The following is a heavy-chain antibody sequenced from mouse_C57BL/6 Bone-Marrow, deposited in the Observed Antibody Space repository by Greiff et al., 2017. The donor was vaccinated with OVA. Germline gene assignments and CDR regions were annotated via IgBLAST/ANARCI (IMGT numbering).Heavy chain of an antibody. CDR1: GFNIKDDY. Sequence: VQLQQSGAELVRPGASVKLSCTASGFNIKDDYMHWVKQRPEQGLEWIGWIDPENGDTEYASKFQGKATITADTSSNTAYLQLSSLTSEDTAVYYCTLFTTVVDHWYFDGWGTGTTVTVSS. CDR3: TLFTTVVDHWYFDG. D-gene: IGHD1-1*01. V-gene: IGHV14-4*01. J-gene: IGHJ1*03. CDR2: IDPENGDT.